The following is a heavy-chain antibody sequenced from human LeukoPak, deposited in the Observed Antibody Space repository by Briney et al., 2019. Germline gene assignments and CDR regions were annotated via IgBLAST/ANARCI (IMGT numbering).Heavy chain of an antibody. Sequence: PSETLSLTCAVYGGSFSGYYWSWIRQPPGKGLEWIGEINHSGSTNYNPSLKSRVTISVDTSKNQFSLKLNSVTAADTAVYYCARGFLWLRSPTQQFDYWGQGTLVTVSS. V-gene: IGHV4-34*01. CDR1: GGSFSGYY. CDR3: ARGFLWLRSPTQQFDY. D-gene: IGHD5-18*01. CDR2: INHSGST. J-gene: IGHJ4*02.